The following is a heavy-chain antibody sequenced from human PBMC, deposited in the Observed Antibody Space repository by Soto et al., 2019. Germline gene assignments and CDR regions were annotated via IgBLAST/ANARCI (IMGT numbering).Heavy chain of an antibody. V-gene: IGHV3-23*03. CDR1: GFTFRDYT. J-gene: IGHJ4*02. CDR2: ILSDYNT. D-gene: IGHD2-8*01. Sequence: EVQLLESGGGLVQPGGSLTLSCATSGFTFRDYTMSWVRQAPGKVLECISVILSDYNTYYAGSVRGRFTISRDNSKNTLFLEMNRLRAEATAVYYCARRTNGYFGYWGQGALVTVSS. CDR3: ARRTNGYFGY.